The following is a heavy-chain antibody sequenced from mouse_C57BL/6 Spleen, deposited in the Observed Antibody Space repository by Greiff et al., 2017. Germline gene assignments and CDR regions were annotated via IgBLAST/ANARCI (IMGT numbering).Heavy chain of an antibody. CDR2: IDPNSGGT. Sequence: VQLQQPGAELVKPGASVKLSCKASGYTFTSYWMHWVKQRPGRGLEWIGRIDPNSGGTKYNEKFKSKATLTVDKPSSTAYMQLSSLTSGDSAVYYCARDPFTTVVATGYFEYWGQGTTLTVSS. CDR1: GYTFTSYW. J-gene: IGHJ2*01. CDR3: ARDPFTTVVATGYFEY. D-gene: IGHD1-1*01. V-gene: IGHV1-72*01.